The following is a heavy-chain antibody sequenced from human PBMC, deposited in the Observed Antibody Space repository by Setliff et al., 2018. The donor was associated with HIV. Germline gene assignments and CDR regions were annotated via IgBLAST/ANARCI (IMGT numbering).Heavy chain of an antibody. CDR3: ARSSSSWSGWFDP. V-gene: IGHV4-4*07. CDR2: IYTSGST. Sequence: SETLSLTCTVSGGSISGHYWNWIRQPAGGGLEWIGRIYTSGSTNYNPSLKSRVTISVDTSKNQFSLKLSSVTAADTAVYYCARSSSSWSGWFDPWGQGTLVTVSS. D-gene: IGHD6-13*01. CDR1: GGSISGHY. J-gene: IGHJ5*02.